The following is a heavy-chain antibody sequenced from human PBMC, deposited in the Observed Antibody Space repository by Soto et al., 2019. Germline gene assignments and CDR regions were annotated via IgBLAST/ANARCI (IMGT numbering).Heavy chain of an antibody. CDR3: AGGQYYFDY. V-gene: IGHV3-30*03. D-gene: IGHD2-15*01. CDR1: EFPFSNYG. Sequence: QVQLVESGGGVVQPGRSLRLSCAASEFPFSNYGMHWVRQAPGKGLEWVAHISYDGSNKHYADSVKGRFTISRDNCKNILYQQMSRLRTQDAAAYYWAGGQYYFDYRGQGTRVSVSS. J-gene: IGHJ4*02. CDR2: ISYDGSNK.